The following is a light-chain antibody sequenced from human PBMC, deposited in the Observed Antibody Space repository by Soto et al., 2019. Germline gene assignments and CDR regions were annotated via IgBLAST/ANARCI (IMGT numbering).Light chain of an antibody. V-gene: IGKV3-20*01. J-gene: IGKJ5*01. Sequence: ENLLTQSPATLSLSAGERATLFCRASEIINSGYLAWYQQKPGRAPRLLIYGASKMATGIPDRFSGSESGTHFTLTIDSLEPEDSAVYYCQQYGSSPPFGQGTRLDIK. CDR2: GAS. CDR1: EIINSGY. CDR3: QQYGSSPP.